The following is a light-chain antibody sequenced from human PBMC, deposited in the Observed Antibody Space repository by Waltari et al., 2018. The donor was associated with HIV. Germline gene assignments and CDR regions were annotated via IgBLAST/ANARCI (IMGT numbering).Light chain of an antibody. CDR1: QDISNY. J-gene: IGKJ5*01. V-gene: IGKV1-33*01. CDR3: QQYDNLPIT. Sequence: DIQMTQSPSSLSESVGDRVTITCQASQDISNYLNWYQQKPGKAPKLLIYDASNLETGVPSRFSGSGSGTDFTFTISSLQPEDIATYYCQQYDNLPITFGQGTRLETK. CDR2: DAS.